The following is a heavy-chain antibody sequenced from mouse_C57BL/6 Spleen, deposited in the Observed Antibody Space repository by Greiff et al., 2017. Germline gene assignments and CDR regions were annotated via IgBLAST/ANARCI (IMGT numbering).Heavy chain of an antibody. CDR3: ARLITTVVVPFDY. V-gene: IGHV1-61*01. Sequence: VQLQQPGAELVRPGSSVKLSCKASGYTFTSYWMAWVKQRPGQGLEWIGNIYPSDSETHYNQKFKDKATLTVDKSSSTAYMQLSSLTSEDSAVYYCARLITTVVVPFDYWGQGTTLTVSS. CDR2: IYPSDSET. D-gene: IGHD1-1*01. J-gene: IGHJ2*01. CDR1: GYTFTSYW.